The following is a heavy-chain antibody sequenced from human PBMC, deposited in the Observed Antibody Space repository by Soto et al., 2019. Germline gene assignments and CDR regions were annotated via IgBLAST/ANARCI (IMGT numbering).Heavy chain of an antibody. D-gene: IGHD4-4*01. CDR2: ISGDGSNK. Sequence: SGGSLRLSCAGSGVTFSTYARHWVRQAPGTGLEWVAVISGDGSNKHYAESLKGRFTISRDNSKNTLYLQMDSLRAEDTAVYYCVREPTTVTTRFDYWGQGTLVTVSS. V-gene: IGHV3-30-3*01. J-gene: IGHJ4*02. CDR3: VREPTTVTTRFDY. CDR1: GVTFSTYA.